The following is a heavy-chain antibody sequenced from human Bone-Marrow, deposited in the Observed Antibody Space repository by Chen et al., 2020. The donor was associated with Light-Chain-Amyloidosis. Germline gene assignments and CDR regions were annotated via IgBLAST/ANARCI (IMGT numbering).Heavy chain of an antibody. Sequence: QVQLVESGGGVVQHGWSLRLSCVASGFTFSSYGIFWVRPAPGKGLEWVALISYDANRDFNADSVKGRFTVSRDNSKNTLYLQMNSLRIEDTAVYYCAKARLYSGSYWGIVDYWGQGTLVTVSS. J-gene: IGHJ4*02. CDR1: GFTFSSYG. D-gene: IGHD1-26*01. CDR3: AKARLYSGSYWGIVDY. V-gene: IGHV3-30*18. CDR2: ISYDANRD.